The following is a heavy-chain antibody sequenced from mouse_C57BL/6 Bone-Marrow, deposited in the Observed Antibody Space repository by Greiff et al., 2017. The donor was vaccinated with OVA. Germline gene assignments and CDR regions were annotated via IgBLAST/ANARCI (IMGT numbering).Heavy chain of an antibody. D-gene: IGHD4-1*01. CDR1: GFTFSDYG. J-gene: IGHJ2*01. CDR3: AELTGTDY. V-gene: IGHV5-17*01. Sequence: EVQRVESGGGLVKPGGSLKLSCAASGFTFSDYGMHWVRQAPEKGLEWVAYISSGSSTIYYADTVKGRFTISRDNAKKTLFLQMTSRRSEDTAMYYGAELTGTDYWGQGTTLTVSS. CDR2: ISSGSSTI.